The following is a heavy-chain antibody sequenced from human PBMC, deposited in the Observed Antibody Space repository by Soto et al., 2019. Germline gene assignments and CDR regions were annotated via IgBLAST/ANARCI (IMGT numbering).Heavy chain of an antibody. J-gene: IGHJ3*02. CDR3: ASETLYDSSGYYYTGAFDI. D-gene: IGHD3-22*01. CDR1: GGTFSSYA. CDR2: IIPIFGTG. Sequence: QVQLVQSVAEVKKPGSSVKVSCKASGGTFSSYAISWVRQAPGQGLEWMGGIIPIFGTGNYAQKFQGRVTITADESPSTAYMELSSLSSEDTAVYYCASETLYDSSGYYYTGAFDIWGQGTMVTVSS. V-gene: IGHV1-69*12.